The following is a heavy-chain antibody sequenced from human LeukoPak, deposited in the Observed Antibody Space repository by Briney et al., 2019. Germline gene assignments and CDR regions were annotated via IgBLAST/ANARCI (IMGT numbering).Heavy chain of an antibody. CDR3: ARGEHSVDS. CDR1: GGAIRSHY. J-gene: IGHJ4*02. CDR2: IYSSGYT. D-gene: IGHD1/OR15-1a*01. Sequence: SETLSLTCTVSGGAIRSHYWNWIRQPAGKGLEWIGRIYSSGYTNDNPFLKSRITMSVDMSKNQFSLRLNSVTAADAAVYYCARGEHSVDSWGQGMLVTVSS. V-gene: IGHV4-4*07.